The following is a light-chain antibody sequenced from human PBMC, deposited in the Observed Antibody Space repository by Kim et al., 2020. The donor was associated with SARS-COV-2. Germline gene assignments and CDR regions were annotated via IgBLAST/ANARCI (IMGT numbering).Light chain of an antibody. CDR1: QDIRKD. J-gene: IGKJ1*01. CDR2: ATS. CDR3: LQDYKYPPT. V-gene: IGKV1-6*01. Sequence: SASVGDRVTITCRASQDIRKDLGWYQQKPGRAPNLLIYATSTLRSGVPSRFSGSGSGTDFTLTISSLQPEDFATYFCLQDYKYPPTFGQGTKVEI.